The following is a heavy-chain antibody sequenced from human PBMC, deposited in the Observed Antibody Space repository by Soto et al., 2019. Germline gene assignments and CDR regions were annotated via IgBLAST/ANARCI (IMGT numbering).Heavy chain of an antibody. CDR1: GVSFSSYG. J-gene: IGHJ4*02. CDR2: IWSNGSNE. D-gene: IGHD1-1*01. V-gene: IGHV3-33*01. CDR3: ARENHGRNWQIDY. Sequence: PGGSLTLSCAASGVSFSSYGMHWVRQAPGKGLEWVAVIWSNGSNEYYADSVKGGFTKSGDYSKITLYLQMSSLRDEYTGLYYCARENHGRNWQIDYWGQGTLVTVSS.